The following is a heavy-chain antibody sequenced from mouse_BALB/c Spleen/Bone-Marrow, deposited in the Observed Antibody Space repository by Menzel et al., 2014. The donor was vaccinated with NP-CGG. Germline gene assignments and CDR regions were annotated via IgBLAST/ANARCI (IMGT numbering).Heavy chain of an antibody. D-gene: IGHD4-1*01. Sequence: EAKLVESGVDLVKPGVSLKLSCAASGFTFSTYGMSWVRQTPDKRLEWVATISSGGGYTYYPDSVKGRFTISRDNANNALFLQMSSLKSEDTAMYYCTRQRNWDHYAMDFWGQGTSVTIYS. J-gene: IGHJ4*01. CDR1: GFTFSTYG. V-gene: IGHV5-6*01. CDR2: ISSGGGYT. CDR3: TRQRNWDHYAMDF.